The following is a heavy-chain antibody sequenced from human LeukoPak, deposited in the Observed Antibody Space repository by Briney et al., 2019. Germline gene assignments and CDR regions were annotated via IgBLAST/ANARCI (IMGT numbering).Heavy chain of an antibody. V-gene: IGHV4-34*01. D-gene: IGHD6-19*01. CDR3: ARGTWLVLGY. Sequence: SETLSLTCAVYGGSFSGYYWSWIRQPPGKGLEWIGEISHSGSTNYNPSLKSRVTISVDTSKNQFSLKLSSVTAADTAVYYCARGTWLVLGYWGQGTLVTVSS. CDR2: ISHSGST. J-gene: IGHJ4*02. CDR1: GGSFSGYY.